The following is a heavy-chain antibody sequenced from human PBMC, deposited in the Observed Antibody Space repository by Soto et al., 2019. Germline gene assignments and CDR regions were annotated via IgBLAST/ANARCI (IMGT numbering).Heavy chain of an antibody. Sequence: GSLRLSCAASGFTFSSYAMHWVRQAPGKGLEWVAVISYDGSNKYYADSVKGRFTISRDNSKNTLYLQMNSLRAEDTAVYYCAVGTPHDYWGQGTLVTVSS. D-gene: IGHD1-1*01. CDR3: AVGTPHDY. CDR2: ISYDGSNK. J-gene: IGHJ4*02. V-gene: IGHV3-30-3*01. CDR1: GFTFSSYA.